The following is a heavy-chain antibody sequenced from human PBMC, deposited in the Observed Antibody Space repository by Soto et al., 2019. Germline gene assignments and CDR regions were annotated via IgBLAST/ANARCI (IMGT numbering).Heavy chain of an antibody. J-gene: IGHJ2*01. CDR2: INPGGVST. CDR1: GYTFTTYY. V-gene: IGHV1-46*01. CDR3: ARGGNGDYVGYWYFDL. D-gene: IGHD4-17*01. Sequence: QVQLVQSGAEVKKPGASVEVSCKASGYTFTTYYIHWVRHAPGQGLEWMGVINPGGVSTKYAQKYQDRASMTSDTSTTTVYMDFSSQRSEDTAVYFCARGGNGDYVGYWYFDLWGRGTLVAVSP.